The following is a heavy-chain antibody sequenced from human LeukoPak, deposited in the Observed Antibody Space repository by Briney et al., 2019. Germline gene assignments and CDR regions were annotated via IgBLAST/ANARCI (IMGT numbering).Heavy chain of an antibody. Sequence: GGSLRLSCAASGFTFSSYAMSWVRQPPGKGLEWVSAISGSGGSTYYADSVKGRFTISRDNSKNTLYLQMNSLRAEDTAVYYCARDPLYVDTAMVTTYWGQGTLVTVSS. CDR1: GFTFSSYA. V-gene: IGHV3-23*01. D-gene: IGHD5-18*01. CDR2: ISGSGGST. J-gene: IGHJ4*02. CDR3: ARDPLYVDTAMVTTY.